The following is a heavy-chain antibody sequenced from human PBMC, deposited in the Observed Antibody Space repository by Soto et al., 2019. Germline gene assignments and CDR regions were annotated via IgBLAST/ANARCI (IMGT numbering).Heavy chain of an antibody. CDR1: GGSIDYYR. V-gene: IGHV4-59*01. CDR2: ISDSGST. Sequence: LSLSCTVSGGSIDYYRWSWIRQPPGKGLEWIGDISDSGSTNYNLSLRSRVTILVDTSKNQFSLKLNSVTAADTAVYYCARDSTSWFPYYGIDVWGQGTTVTVSS. J-gene: IGHJ6*02. D-gene: IGHD6-13*01. CDR3: ARDSTSWFPYYGIDV.